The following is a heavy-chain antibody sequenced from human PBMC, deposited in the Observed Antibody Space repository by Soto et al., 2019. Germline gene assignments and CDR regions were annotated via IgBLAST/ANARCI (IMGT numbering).Heavy chain of an antibody. CDR2: IIPIFGTA. CDR3: ARGSNYYDILTGHEVDYGMDV. Sequence: SVKVSCKASGGTFSSYAISWVRQAPGQGLEWMGGIIPIFGTANYAQKFQGRVTITADESTSTAYMELSSLRSEDTAVYYCARGSNYYDILTGHEVDYGMDVWGQGTTVTVSS. V-gene: IGHV1-69*13. J-gene: IGHJ6*02. D-gene: IGHD3-9*01. CDR1: GGTFSSYA.